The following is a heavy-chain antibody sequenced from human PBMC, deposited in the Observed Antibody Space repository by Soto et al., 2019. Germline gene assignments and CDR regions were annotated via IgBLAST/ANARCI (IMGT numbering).Heavy chain of an antibody. CDR1: GGSVNSGNYY. Sequence: QVQLQQWGAGLLKPSETLSLTCAVFGGSVNSGNYYWSWIRQPPGKGLEWIGEMSHSGGTHFNPSLNSRVTISLDTSKNPFSLKMSSVTAADTALYYCARVERGTATTVVDAFDIWGPGTMVTVSS. CDR2: MSHSGGT. V-gene: IGHV4-34*01. CDR3: ARVERGTATTVVDAFDI. J-gene: IGHJ3*02. D-gene: IGHD1-1*01.